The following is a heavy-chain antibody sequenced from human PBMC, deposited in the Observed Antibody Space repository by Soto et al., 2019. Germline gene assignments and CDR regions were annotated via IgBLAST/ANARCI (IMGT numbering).Heavy chain of an antibody. Sequence: QAGGSLRLSCAASGFTFSSYSMNWVRQAPGKGLEWVSYISSSSSTIYYADSVKGRFTISRDNAKNSLYLQMNSLRDEDTAVYYCASREVQLYSYGPDAFDIWGQGTMVTVSS. CDR3: ASREVQLYSYGPDAFDI. CDR2: ISSSSSTI. J-gene: IGHJ3*02. V-gene: IGHV3-48*02. D-gene: IGHD5-18*01. CDR1: GFTFSSYS.